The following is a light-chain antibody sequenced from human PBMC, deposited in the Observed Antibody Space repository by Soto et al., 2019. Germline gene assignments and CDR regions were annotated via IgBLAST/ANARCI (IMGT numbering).Light chain of an antibody. V-gene: IGLV1-47*01. CDR2: KTN. CDR1: RSNIGSNH. J-gene: IGLJ3*02. Sequence: QPVLTQPPSASGTPGQRVTISCSGSRSNIGSNHVSWYQQLPPAAPKVLIYKTNQRPSGVPDRFSASRSGTSASLAISGLRSEDEADYYCATWDDSLNTWVFGGGTKVTVL. CDR3: ATWDDSLNTWV.